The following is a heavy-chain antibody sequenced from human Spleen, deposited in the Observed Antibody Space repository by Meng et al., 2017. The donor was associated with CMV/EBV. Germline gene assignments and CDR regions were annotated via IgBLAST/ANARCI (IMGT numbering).Heavy chain of an antibody. CDR1: GFTFSDYS. CDR2: ISTSSNYI. CDR3: ARPSRRENSGDYPPKY. J-gene: IGHJ4*02. D-gene: IGHD3-10*01. Sequence: GESLKISCAASGFTFSDYSMNWVRQAPGKGLDRVSSISTSSNYIEYADSVKGRFTISRDNAKNSLYLQMHSLRAEDTAVYYCARPSRRENSGDYPPKYWGQGTLVTVSS. V-gene: IGHV3-21*01.